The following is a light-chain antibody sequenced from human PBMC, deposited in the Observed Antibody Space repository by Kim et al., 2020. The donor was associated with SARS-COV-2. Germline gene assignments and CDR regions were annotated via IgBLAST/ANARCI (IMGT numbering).Light chain of an antibody. J-gene: IGLJ1*01. CDR1: KLGDKY. V-gene: IGLV3-1*01. CDR2: QDT. Sequence: SYEPTQPPSVSVSPGQTASITCSGDKLGDKYTYWYQQRPGQSPVLVIYQDTERPSGIPERFSGSNSGNTATLTISGTQAMDEADYYCQAWDSSTAVFGTG. CDR3: QAWDSSTAV.